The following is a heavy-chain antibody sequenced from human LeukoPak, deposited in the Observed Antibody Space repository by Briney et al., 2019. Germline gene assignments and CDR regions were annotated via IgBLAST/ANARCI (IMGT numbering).Heavy chain of an antibody. Sequence: PSETLSLTCTVSGGSISSYYWSWIRQPPGKGLEWIGSIYYSGSTHYNPSLKSRVTISVDTSKNQFSLKLSSVTAADTAVYYCARGQYYDSSGYYRYWGQGTLVTVSS. CDR3: ARGQYYDSSGYYRY. CDR1: GGSISSYY. J-gene: IGHJ4*02. D-gene: IGHD3-22*01. V-gene: IGHV4-59*12. CDR2: IYYSGST.